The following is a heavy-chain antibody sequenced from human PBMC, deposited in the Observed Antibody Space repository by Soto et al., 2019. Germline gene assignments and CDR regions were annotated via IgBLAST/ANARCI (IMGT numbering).Heavy chain of an antibody. D-gene: IGHD3-3*01. J-gene: IGHJ6*03. CDR2: FDPEDGET. V-gene: IGHV1-24*01. CDR3: ATDLPRVLEWFPKARVYMDV. CDR1: GYTLTELS. Sequence: ASVKVSCKVSGYTLTELSMHWVRQAPGKGLEWMGGFDPEDGETIYAQKFQGRVTMTEDTSTDTAYMELSSLRSEDTAVYYCATDLPRVLEWFPKARVYMDVWGKGTTVTVSS.